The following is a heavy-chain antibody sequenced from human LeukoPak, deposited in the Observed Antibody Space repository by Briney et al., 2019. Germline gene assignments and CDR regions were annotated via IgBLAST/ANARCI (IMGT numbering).Heavy chain of an antibody. V-gene: IGHV1-18*01. CDR1: GYTFNNYG. D-gene: IGHD6-13*01. CDR3: ARGARIAAAGIDYYYYYYMDV. CDR2: ISGYNGNA. Sequence: VSVKVSCKTSGYTFNNYGISWVRQAPGQGLEWMGWISGYNGNAKYAQKFQGRVTITRNTSISTAYMELSSLRSEDTAVYYCARGARIAAAGIDYYYYYYMDVWGKGTTVTVSS. J-gene: IGHJ6*03.